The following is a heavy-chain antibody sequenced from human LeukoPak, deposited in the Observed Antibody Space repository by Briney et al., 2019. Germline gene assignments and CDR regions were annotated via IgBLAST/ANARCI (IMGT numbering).Heavy chain of an antibody. CDR1: GFTFSSYS. D-gene: IGHD6-13*01. Sequence: GGSLRLSCAASGFTFSSYSMNWVRQAPGKGLEWVSSISGSSSYIYYADSVKGRFTISRDNAKNSLYLQMNSLRAEDTAVYYCARSGIAAAANEDYWGQGTLVTVSS. V-gene: IGHV3-21*01. CDR3: ARSGIAAAANEDY. CDR2: ISGSSSYI. J-gene: IGHJ4*02.